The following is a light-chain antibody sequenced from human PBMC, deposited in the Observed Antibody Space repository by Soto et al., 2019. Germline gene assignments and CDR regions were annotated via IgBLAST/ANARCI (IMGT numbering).Light chain of an antibody. J-gene: IGKJ4*01. CDR3: QQLNSYPLT. CDR2: AAS. Sequence: DLQLTQSPSFLSASVGDRVTITCRASQGISSYLAWYQQKPGKAPKLLIYAASTLQSGVPSRFSGSGSGTEFTLTISSRQPEDFSTYYCQQLNSYPLTFGGGTKVEIK. V-gene: IGKV1-9*01. CDR1: QGISSY.